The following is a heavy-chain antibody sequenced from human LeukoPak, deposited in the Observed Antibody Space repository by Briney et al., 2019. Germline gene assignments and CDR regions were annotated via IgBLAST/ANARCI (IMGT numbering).Heavy chain of an antibody. Sequence: SETLSLTCTVSGYSISNGQFWGWIRQPPGKGLEWIGSIFHSGSTYYNPSLKSRVTISLDTSKNQFSLKLTSVIAADTAVYYCARMVQPFDYWGQGTLVTVSS. D-gene: IGHD1-1*01. J-gene: IGHJ4*02. CDR3: ARMVQPFDY. V-gene: IGHV4-38-2*02. CDR1: GYSISNGQF. CDR2: IFHSGST.